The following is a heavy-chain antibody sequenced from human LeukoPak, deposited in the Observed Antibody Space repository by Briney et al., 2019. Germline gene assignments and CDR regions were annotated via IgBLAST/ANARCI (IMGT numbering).Heavy chain of an antibody. CDR2: ISTSSSYI. CDR3: ARDRGGKWELLGAFDI. Sequence: GGSLRLSCAASGSTFSRYSMTWVRQAPGKGLEWVSSISTSSSYIYYADSVKGRFTISRDNAKNSLYLHMNSLRAEDTALYYCARDRGGKWELLGAFDIWGQGTMVIVSS. D-gene: IGHD1-26*01. V-gene: IGHV3-21*01. J-gene: IGHJ3*02. CDR1: GSTFSRYS.